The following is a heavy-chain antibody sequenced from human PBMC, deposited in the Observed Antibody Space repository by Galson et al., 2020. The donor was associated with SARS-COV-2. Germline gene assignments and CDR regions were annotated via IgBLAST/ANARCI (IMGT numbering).Heavy chain of an antibody. CDR2: INPNRGGT. V-gene: IGHV1-2*02. CDR3: ARDPMVTGYYYRDV. Sequence: ASVKVSCKASGYTFTGYYMHWVRPAPGQGLEWMGWINPNRGGTNYAQKFQGRVTMTRDTSISPAYMELSRVRSDETAVYYCARDPMVTGYYYRDVWGKGTTFTVSS. J-gene: IGHJ6*03. D-gene: IGHD5-18*01. CDR1: GYTFTGYY.